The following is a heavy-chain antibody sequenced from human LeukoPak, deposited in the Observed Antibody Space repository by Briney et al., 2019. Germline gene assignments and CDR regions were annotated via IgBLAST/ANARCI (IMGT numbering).Heavy chain of an antibody. CDR3: ARGLGRGTYYFDY. D-gene: IGHD3-10*01. V-gene: IGHV3-30*04. Sequence: GGSLRLSCAASGFTFSSYAIHWVRQAPGKGLEWVAVISYDGSNKYYADSVKGRFTISRDNSKNTLYLQMNSLRAEDTPVYYCARGLGRGTYYFDYWGQGTLVTVSS. J-gene: IGHJ4*02. CDR1: GFTFSSYA. CDR2: ISYDGSNK.